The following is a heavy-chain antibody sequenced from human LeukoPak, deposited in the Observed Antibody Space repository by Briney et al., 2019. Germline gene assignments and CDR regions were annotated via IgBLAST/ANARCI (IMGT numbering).Heavy chain of an antibody. CDR2: IIPIFGTA. V-gene: IGHV1-69*05. J-gene: IGHJ5*02. Sequence: SVKVSCKASGGTFSSYAISWVRQAPGQGLEWMGGIIPIFGTANHAQKFQGRVTITTDESTSTAYMELSSLRSEDTAIYYCAMTSGYQLLRSGWFDPWGQGTLVTVSS. D-gene: IGHD2-2*01. CDR1: GGTFSSYA. CDR3: AMTSGYQLLRSGWFDP.